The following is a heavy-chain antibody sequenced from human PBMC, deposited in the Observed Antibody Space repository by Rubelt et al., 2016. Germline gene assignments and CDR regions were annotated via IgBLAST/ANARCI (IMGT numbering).Heavy chain of an antibody. Sequence: QVQLVQSGAGVKKPGASVKVSCKASGYTFTSYYMHWVRQAPGQGLEWMGIINPSGGSTSYAQRFQGRVTMTRDTSTSTGYMELSSLRSEDTAVYYCARSPRYDFEDNWFDPWGQGTLVTVSS. D-gene: IGHD3-3*01. J-gene: IGHJ5*02. CDR3: ARSPRYDFEDNWFDP. CDR2: INPSGGST. V-gene: IGHV1-46*01. CDR1: GYTFTSYY.